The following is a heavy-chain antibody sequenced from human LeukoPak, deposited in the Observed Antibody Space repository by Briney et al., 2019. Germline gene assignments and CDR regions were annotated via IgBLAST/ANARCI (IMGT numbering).Heavy chain of an antibody. J-gene: IGHJ6*03. D-gene: IGHD6-13*01. V-gene: IGHV3-49*04. CDR1: GFTFSNQW. CDR3: TRPVSSSVLYYHYMDV. Sequence: PGGSLRLSCAASGFTFSNQWMTWVRQAPGKGLEWVGFIRSKAYGGTTEYAASVKGRFTISRDDSKSIAYLQMNSLKTEDTAVYYCTRPVSSSVLYYHYMDVWGKGTTVTVSS. CDR2: IRSKAYGGTT.